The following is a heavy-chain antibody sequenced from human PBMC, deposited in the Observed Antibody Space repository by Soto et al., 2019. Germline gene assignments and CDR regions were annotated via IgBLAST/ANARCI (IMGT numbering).Heavy chain of an antibody. J-gene: IGHJ4*02. D-gene: IGHD3-10*01. CDR2: IGSSSVTI. V-gene: IGHV3-48*01. CDR3: ASSYGSGSYRWPGY. CDR1: GFTLSNYV. Sequence: GGSLRLSCAASGFTLSNYVMNWVRQAPGKGLEWISCIGSSSVTIFHADSVKGRFTISRDSAKNSLYLQMNSLRAEDTAVYYCASSYGSGSYRWPGYWGQGTLVTVSS.